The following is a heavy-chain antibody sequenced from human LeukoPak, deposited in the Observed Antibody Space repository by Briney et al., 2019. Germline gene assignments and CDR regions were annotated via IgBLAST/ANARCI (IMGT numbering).Heavy chain of an antibody. D-gene: IGHD3-3*01. Sequence: GASVKVSCKASGYTFTSYEINWVRQAPAQGLEWMGWMNPNSGDTAYAQTFQGRITITRSTSISTAYMELSRLRSDDTAVYYCAREPTLITIFGVGSFDYWGQGTLVTVSS. J-gene: IGHJ4*02. CDR3: AREPTLITIFGVGSFDY. CDR1: GYTFTSYE. V-gene: IGHV1-8*01. CDR2: MNPNSGDT.